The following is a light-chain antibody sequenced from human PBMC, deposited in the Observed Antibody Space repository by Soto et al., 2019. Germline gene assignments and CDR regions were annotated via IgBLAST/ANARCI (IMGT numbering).Light chain of an antibody. J-gene: IGKJ2*01. V-gene: IGKV1-9*01. CDR1: QDISSY. Sequence: IQLTQSPSSLSASVGDRVTITCRASQDISSYLAWYQQTPGKAPILLIYDAATLQSGVQSRFSGSGSGTDFTLTISSLQPEDFANYYCQQLNSYPHTFGQGTKLEIK. CDR3: QQLNSYPHT. CDR2: DAA.